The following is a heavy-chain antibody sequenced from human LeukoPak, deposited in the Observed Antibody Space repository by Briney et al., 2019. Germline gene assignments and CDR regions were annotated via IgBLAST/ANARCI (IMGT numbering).Heavy chain of an antibody. CDR2: IYYSGST. D-gene: IGHD3-10*01. CDR3: ARAIWYYGSGSSYYFDY. J-gene: IGHJ4*02. CDR1: GGSISSYY. Sequence: SETLSLTCTVSGGSISSYYWSWIRQPPGKGLEWIGYIYYSGSTNYNPSLKSRVTISVDTSKNQFSLKLSSVTAADTAVYYCARAIWYYGSGSSYYFDYWGQGTLVTVSS. V-gene: IGHV4-59*01.